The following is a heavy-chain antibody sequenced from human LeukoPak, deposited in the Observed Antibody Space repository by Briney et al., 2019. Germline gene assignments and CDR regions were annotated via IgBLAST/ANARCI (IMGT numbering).Heavy chain of an antibody. CDR3: TRQILVGSRVVLDY. CDR1: GFIFSGSD. J-gene: IGHJ4*02. CDR2: IRSKTYNYAT. V-gene: IGHV3-73*01. Sequence: GGSLKLSCAGPGFIFSGSDMHWVRQASGKGLEWVGRIRSKTYNYATAYAASVKGSFTISRDDSKNTAYLQMNSLKIEDTAVYYCTRQILVGSRVVLDYWGQGTLVTVSS. D-gene: IGHD1-26*01.